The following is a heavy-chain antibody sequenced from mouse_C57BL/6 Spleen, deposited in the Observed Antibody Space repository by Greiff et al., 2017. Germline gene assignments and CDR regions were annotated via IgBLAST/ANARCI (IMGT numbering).Heavy chain of an antibody. CDR2: ISSGSSTI. CDR3: ASDYYGSSPARDY. D-gene: IGHD1-1*01. CDR1: GFTFSDYG. Sequence: EVMLVESGGGLVKPGGSLKLSCAASGFTFSDYGMHWVRQAPEKGLEWVAYISSGSSTIYYADTVKGRFTISRDNAKNTLFLQMTSLRSEDTAMYYCASDYYGSSPARDYWGQGTSVTVSS. J-gene: IGHJ4*01. V-gene: IGHV5-17*01.